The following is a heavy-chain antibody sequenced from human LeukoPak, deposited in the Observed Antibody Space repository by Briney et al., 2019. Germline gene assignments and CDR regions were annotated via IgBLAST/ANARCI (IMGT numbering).Heavy chain of an antibody. Sequence: SETLSLTCTVSGGSISSYCWSWIRQPPGKGLEWIGYIYYSGSTNYNPSLKSRVTISVDTSKNQFSLKLSSVTAADTAVYYCARVPRTPSSLWFGESLFDYWGQGTLVTVSS. D-gene: IGHD3-10*01. V-gene: IGHV4-59*12. CDR2: IYYSGST. J-gene: IGHJ4*02. CDR1: GGSISSYC. CDR3: ARVPRTPSSLWFGESLFDY.